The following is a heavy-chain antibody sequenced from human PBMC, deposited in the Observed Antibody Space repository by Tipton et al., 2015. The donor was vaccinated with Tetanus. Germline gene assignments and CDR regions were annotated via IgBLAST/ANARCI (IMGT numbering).Heavy chain of an antibody. D-gene: IGHD5-12*01. Sequence: TLSLTCAVSGGSISSGGYSWSWIRQPPGKGLEWIGYIYHSGSTYYNPSLKSRVTISVDRSKNQFSLKLRSVTAADTAGYYCARRVATGIYYYGMDGGGQGTTVTVSS. CDR1: GGSISSGGYS. V-gene: IGHV4-30-2*01. CDR2: IYHSGST. J-gene: IGHJ6*02. CDR3: ARRVATGIYYYGMDG.